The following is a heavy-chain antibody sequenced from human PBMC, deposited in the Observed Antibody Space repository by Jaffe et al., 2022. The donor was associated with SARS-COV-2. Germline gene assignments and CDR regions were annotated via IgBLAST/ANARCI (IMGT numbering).Heavy chain of an antibody. CDR2: IYTSGST. D-gene: IGHD3-3*01. CDR3: ARGVYDFWSGYYQYYGMDV. Sequence: QVQLQESGPGLVKPSQTLSLTCTVSGGSISSGSYYWSWIRQPAGKGLEWIGRIYTSGSTNYNPSLKSRVTISVDTSKNQFSLKLSSVTAADTAVYYCARGVYDFWSGYYQYYGMDVWGQGTTVTVSS. CDR1: GGSISSGSYY. J-gene: IGHJ6*02. V-gene: IGHV4-61*02.